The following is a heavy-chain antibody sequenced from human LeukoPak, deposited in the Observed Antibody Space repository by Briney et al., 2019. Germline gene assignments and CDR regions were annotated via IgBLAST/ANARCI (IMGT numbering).Heavy chain of an antibody. CDR3: ARGPGIGLDY. CDR2: INHSGST. D-gene: IGHD2-21*01. V-gene: IGHV4-34*01. J-gene: IGHJ4*02. CDR1: GGSFSGYY. Sequence: SETLSLTCAVYGGSFSGYYWSWIRQPPGKGLEWIGEINHSGSTNYNPSLKSRVTISVDTSKNQFSPKLSSVTAADTAVYYCARGPGIGLDYWGQGTLVTVSS.